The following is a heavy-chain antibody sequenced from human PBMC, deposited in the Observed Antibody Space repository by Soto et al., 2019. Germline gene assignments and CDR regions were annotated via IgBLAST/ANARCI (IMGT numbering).Heavy chain of an antibody. CDR1: GYSFTSCY. CDR3: DY. V-gene: IGHV1-46*01. CDR2: INPSVGST. J-gene: IGHJ4*02. Sequence: ASVKVSCKASGYSFTSCYMYWVRQAPGQGLEWVGVINPSVGSTNYAQKFQGRVTMTRDTSTSTVYMELSSLRSEDTAMYYFDYWGQGTLVTVSS.